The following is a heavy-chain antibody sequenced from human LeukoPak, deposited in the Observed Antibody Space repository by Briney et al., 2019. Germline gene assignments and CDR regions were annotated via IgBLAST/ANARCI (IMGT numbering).Heavy chain of an antibody. CDR1: GGTFSSYA. Sequence: GASVKVSCKASGGTFSSYAISWVRQAPGQGLEWMGGIIPIFGTANYAQKFQGRVTITTDESTSTAHIELSSLRSEDTAVYYCARNTGLYYFDYWGQGTLVTVSS. CDR2: IIPIFGTA. D-gene: IGHD1-14*01. J-gene: IGHJ4*02. V-gene: IGHV1-69*05. CDR3: ARNTGLYYFDY.